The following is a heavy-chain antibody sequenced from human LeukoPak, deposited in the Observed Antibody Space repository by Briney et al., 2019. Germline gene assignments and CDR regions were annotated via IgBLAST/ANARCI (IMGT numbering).Heavy chain of an antibody. CDR3: ARDFSMIHSRFSWELLLDQIDAFDI. CDR2: ISAYNGNT. CDR1: GYTFTSYG. J-gene: IGHJ3*02. D-gene: IGHD1-26*01. Sequence: GASVKVSCKASGYTFTSYGISWVRQAPGQGLEWMGWISAYNGNTNYAQKLQGRVTMTTDTSTSTAYMELRSLRSDDTAVYYCARDFSMIHSRFSWELLLDQIDAFDIWGQGTMVTVSS. V-gene: IGHV1-18*01.